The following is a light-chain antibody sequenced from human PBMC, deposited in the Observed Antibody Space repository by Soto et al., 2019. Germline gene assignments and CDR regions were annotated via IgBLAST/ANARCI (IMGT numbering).Light chain of an antibody. CDR3: QSYDSSLSGWGVRI. J-gene: IGLJ1*01. CDR2: EVS. CDR1: SSDVGAYNY. Sequence: QSALTQPASVSGSPGQSITISCTGTSSDVGAYNYVSWYQQHPGKAPKLLIYEVSNRPSGVSNRFAGSKSGNTASLTISGLQAEDEADYYCQSYDSSLSGWGVRIFGTGTKLTVL. V-gene: IGLV2-14*01.